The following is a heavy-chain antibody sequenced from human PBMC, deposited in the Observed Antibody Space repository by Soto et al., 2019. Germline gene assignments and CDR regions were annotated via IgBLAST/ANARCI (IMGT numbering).Heavy chain of an antibody. V-gene: IGHV1-3*01. D-gene: IGHD2-2*01. J-gene: IGHJ4*02. CDR3: ATTQRGAMGLFFDY. CDR2: INAGNGNT. Sequence: GASVKVSCKASGYTFTSYAMHWVRQAPGQRLEWMGWINAGNGNTKYSQKFQGRVTMTEDTSTDTAYMELSSLRSEDTAVYYCATTQRGAMGLFFDYWGQGTLVTVSS. CDR1: GYTFTSYA.